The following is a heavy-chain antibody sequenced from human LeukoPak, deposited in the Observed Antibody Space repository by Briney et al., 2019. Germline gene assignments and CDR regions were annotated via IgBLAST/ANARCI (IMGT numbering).Heavy chain of an antibody. CDR1: GYTFTSYA. CDR2: INAGNGNT. CDR3: ARDNPLHCSGGSCYSKVFDY. Sequence: GASVKVSCKASGYTFTSYAMHWVRQAPGQRLEWMGWINAGNGNTKYSQKFQGRVIITRDTSASTAYMELSSLRSEDTAVYYCARDNPLHCSGGSCYSKVFDYWGQGTLVTVSS. D-gene: IGHD2-15*01. J-gene: IGHJ4*02. V-gene: IGHV1-3*01.